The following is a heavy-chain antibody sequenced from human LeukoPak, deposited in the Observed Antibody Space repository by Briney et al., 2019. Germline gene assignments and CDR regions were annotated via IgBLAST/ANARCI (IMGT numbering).Heavy chain of an antibody. J-gene: IGHJ4*01. CDR1: GFSFSDYW. CDR2: IKPDGSEK. CDR3: AREGYYDFWSGYLYYFDY. D-gene: IGHD3-3*01. Sequence: PGGSLRLSCAASGFSFSDYWMNWVRQAPGKGLEWVAKIKPDGSEKYYVDSVKGRFTISRDNAKNSLFLQMNNLRAEDTAVYYCAREGYYDFWSGYLYYFDYWGQEPWSPSP. V-gene: IGHV3-7*01.